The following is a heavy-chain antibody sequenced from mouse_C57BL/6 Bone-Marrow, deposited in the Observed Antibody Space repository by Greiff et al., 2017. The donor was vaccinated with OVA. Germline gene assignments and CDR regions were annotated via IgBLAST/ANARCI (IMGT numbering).Heavy chain of an antibody. CDR3: ARGAAVEGEY. CDR1: GYTFTSYT. CDR2: LNPSSGYT. D-gene: IGHD1-1*01. Sequence: QVQLQQSGAELARPGASVKMSCKASGYTFTSYTMHWVKQRPGQGLEWIGYLNPSSGYTKYNQKFKDKATLSADKSSSTAYMQLSSLTSEDSAVYYGARGAAVEGEYWGQGTTLTVSS. J-gene: IGHJ2*01. V-gene: IGHV1-4*01.